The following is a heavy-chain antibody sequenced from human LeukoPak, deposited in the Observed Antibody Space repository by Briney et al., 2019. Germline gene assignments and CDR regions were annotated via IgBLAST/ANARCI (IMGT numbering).Heavy chain of an antibody. Sequence: PSETLSLTCTVSGVSVSSGTYYWTWIRQPPGKGLEWIGNIYTSGSTNYSPSLKSRLTISLDTSKNQFSLKLSSVTAADTAVYYCARMAYYCDSDGYSQLDYWGQGTLVTVSS. V-gene: IGHV4-61*01. CDR2: IYTSGST. D-gene: IGHD3-22*01. J-gene: IGHJ4*02. CDR1: GVSVSSGTYY. CDR3: ARMAYYCDSDGYSQLDY.